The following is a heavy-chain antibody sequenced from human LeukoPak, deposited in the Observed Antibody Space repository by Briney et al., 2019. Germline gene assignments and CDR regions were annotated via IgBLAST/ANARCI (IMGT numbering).Heavy chain of an antibody. CDR1: GFTFDDYA. V-gene: IGHV3-9*01. CDR2: ISWNSGSI. J-gene: IGHJ6*03. CDR3: ARESMGISYYMDV. Sequence: GGSLRLSCAASGFTFDDYAMHWVRQAPGKGLEWVSGISWNSGSIGYADSVKGRFTISRDNAKNSLYLQMNSLRAEDTAVYYCARESMGISYYMDVWGKGTTVTISS. D-gene: IGHD6-13*01.